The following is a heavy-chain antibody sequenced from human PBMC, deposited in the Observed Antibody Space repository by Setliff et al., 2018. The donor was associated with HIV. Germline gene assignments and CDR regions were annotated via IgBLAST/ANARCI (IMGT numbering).Heavy chain of an antibody. V-gene: IGHV3-21*01. D-gene: IGHD3-3*01. CDR2: ISYRSSYI. CDR3: AQDYTATFWEYNWFDP. Sequence: GGSLRLSCAASDFTFSTYCMNWVRQAPGKGLEWISSISYRSSYIYYSDSVKGRFTISRNDAENSLFLQLNSLRDEDTAVYYCAQDYTATFWEYNWFDPWGQGTLVTVSS. J-gene: IGHJ5*02. CDR1: DFTFSTYC.